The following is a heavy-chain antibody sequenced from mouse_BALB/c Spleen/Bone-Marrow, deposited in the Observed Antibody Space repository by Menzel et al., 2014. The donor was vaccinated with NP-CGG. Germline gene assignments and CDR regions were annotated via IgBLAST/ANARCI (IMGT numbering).Heavy chain of an antibody. V-gene: IGHV1S56*01. J-gene: IGHJ4*01. Sequence: QVQLQQSGPELVKPGASVRISCKASGYTFTSYYIHWVKQRPGQGLEWIGWIYPGNVNTKYNEKFKGKATLTADKSSSASYMQLSSLTSEDSAFYFCAVLLRGDYAMDYWGQGTSVTVSS. CDR1: GYTFTSYY. CDR3: AVLLRGDYAMDY. CDR2: IYPGNVNT.